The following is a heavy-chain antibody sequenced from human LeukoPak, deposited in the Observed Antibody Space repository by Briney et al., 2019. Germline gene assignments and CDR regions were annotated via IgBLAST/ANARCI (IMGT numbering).Heavy chain of an antibody. CDR3: ARGAPIAARPGGYYFDY. V-gene: IGHV4-34*01. D-gene: IGHD6-6*01. CDR1: GGSFSGYY. J-gene: IGHJ4*02. Sequence: PSETLSLTCAVYGGSFSGYYWSWIRQPPGKGLEWIGEINHSGSTNYNPSLKGRVTISVDTSKNQFYLTLSSVTAADTAVYYCARGAPIAARPGGYYFDYWGQGTLVTVSS. CDR2: INHSGST.